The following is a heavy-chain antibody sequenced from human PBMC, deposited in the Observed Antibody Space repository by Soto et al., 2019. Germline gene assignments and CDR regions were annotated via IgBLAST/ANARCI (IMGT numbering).Heavy chain of an antibody. D-gene: IGHD1-26*01. Sequence: QVVLLQSGAEVKEPGSSVRVSCEVSGSTFNNFAFSWVRQAPGHGPEWMGGIVVISNTADYSQRFQDRVTMTADNSTNTLYMELGSLTFEDTAVYYCARAIKRWEVHYYFDYWGQGTLVTVSS. J-gene: IGHJ4*02. CDR2: IVVISNTA. CDR1: GSTFNNFA. V-gene: IGHV1-69*06. CDR3: ARAIKRWEVHYYFDY.